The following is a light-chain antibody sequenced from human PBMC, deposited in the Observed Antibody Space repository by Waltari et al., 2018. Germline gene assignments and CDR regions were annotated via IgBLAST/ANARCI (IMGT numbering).Light chain of an antibody. CDR1: QSLSRTY. V-gene: IGKV3-20*01. Sequence: EIVLTQSPGTLSLSPGARATLSCRASQSLSRTYLAWYHQRPGQPPRLLIYGASNRAAGVPDRFSGGGSGTDFTLTISRLEPEDFALYYCQQYVSSPWTFGQGTKVEIK. CDR3: QQYVSSPWT. CDR2: GAS. J-gene: IGKJ1*01.